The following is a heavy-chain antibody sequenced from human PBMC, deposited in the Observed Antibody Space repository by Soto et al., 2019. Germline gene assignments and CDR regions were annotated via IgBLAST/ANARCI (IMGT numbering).Heavy chain of an antibody. Sequence: GGSLRLSCAASGFTFSDFYMSWIRQAQGKGLEWVSYISSRSSTIFYADTVKGRFTISRDNVKNSLYLQMNSLSAEDTAVYYCASGTNGAFFVYWGQGILVTVPS. V-gene: IGHV3-11*01. D-gene: IGHD2-8*01. J-gene: IGHJ4*02. CDR1: GFTFSDFY. CDR2: ISSRSSTI. CDR3: ASGTNGAFFVY.